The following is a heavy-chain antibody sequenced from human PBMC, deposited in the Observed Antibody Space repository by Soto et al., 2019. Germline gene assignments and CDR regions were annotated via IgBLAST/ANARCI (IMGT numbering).Heavy chain of an antibody. D-gene: IGHD3-22*01. CDR2: IIPILGIA. J-gene: IGHJ4*02. V-gene: IGHV1-69*02. Sequence: QVQLVQSGAEVKKPGSSVKVSCKASGGTFSSYTISWVRQAPGQGLEWMGRIIPILGIANYAQKFQGRVKXTXHKSTRAAYMELSSLRAEDTAVYYWAGRSGYYGEDYWGQGTLVTVSS. CDR3: AGRSGYYGEDY. CDR1: GGTFSSYT.